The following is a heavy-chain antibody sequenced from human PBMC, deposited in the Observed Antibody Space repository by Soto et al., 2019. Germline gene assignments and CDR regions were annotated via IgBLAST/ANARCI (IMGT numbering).Heavy chain of an antibody. CDR2: IVGNGALI. V-gene: IGHV3-23*01. J-gene: IGHJ4*02. D-gene: IGHD2-8*01. Sequence: GGPLTLSCAASGVSFSTYSMSWVRQAPGKGLEWVAGIVGNGALISYGDSVKGRFTISRDNSNNILYLQMHSLRVEDTAVYYCAKDRQPDGLWPFDHWGQGTLVTVSS. CDR1: GVSFSTYS. CDR3: AKDRQPDGLWPFDH.